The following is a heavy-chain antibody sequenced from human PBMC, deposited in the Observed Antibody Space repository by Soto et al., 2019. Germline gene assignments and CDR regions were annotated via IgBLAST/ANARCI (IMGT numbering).Heavy chain of an antibody. Sequence: SGPTLVNPTQTLTLTCTFSGFSLSTSGMCVSWIRQPPGKALEWLALIDWDDDKYYSTSLKTRLTISKDTSKNQVVLTMTNMDPVDTATYYCARIRNWTPYYYGMDVWGQGTTVTVSS. CDR3: ARIRNWTPYYYGMDV. V-gene: IGHV2-70*01. D-gene: IGHD1-20*01. J-gene: IGHJ6*02. CDR1: GFSLSTSGMC. CDR2: IDWDDDK.